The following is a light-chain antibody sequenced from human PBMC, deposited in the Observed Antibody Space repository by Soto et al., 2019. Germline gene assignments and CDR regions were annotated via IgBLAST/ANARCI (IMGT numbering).Light chain of an antibody. CDR2: GAS. Sequence: EIVMTQSPATLSVSPGERATLSCRASQSVSSNLAWYQQKPGQAPRLLIYGASTRATGIPARFSGSGSGTEFTLTISSLQSEEFAVYYCQQYSNWPGTFGQGTKVEIK. CDR3: QQYSNWPGT. V-gene: IGKV3-15*01. J-gene: IGKJ1*01. CDR1: QSVSSN.